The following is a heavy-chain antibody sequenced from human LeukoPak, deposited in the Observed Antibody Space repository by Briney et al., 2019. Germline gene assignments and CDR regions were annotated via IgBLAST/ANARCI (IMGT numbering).Heavy chain of an antibody. CDR1: GYTFTSYY. Sequence: GASVKVSCKASGYTFTSYYMHWVRQAPGQGLEWMGIINPSGGSTSYAQKFQGRVTMTRDTSTSTVYMELSSLRSEDTAVYYCARADQTYYYYYGMDVWGQGTTVTVS. CDR3: ARADQTYYYYYGMDV. V-gene: IGHV1-46*01. CDR2: INPSGGST. J-gene: IGHJ6*02.